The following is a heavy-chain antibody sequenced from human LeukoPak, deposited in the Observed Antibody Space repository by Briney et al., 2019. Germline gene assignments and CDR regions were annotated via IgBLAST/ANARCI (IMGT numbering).Heavy chain of an antibody. Sequence: GGSLRLSCAASGFTFNIYSMSWVRQTPGKGLEWVSGISGSGGSTYYADSVKGRFTISRDNSKNSLFLQMNSLRNEDTALYYCVKGGRTTSRRYFDLWGRGTLVTVSS. CDR2: ISGSGGST. CDR1: GFTFNIYS. CDR3: VKGGRTTSRRYFDL. D-gene: IGHD2-2*01. V-gene: IGHV3-23*01. J-gene: IGHJ2*01.